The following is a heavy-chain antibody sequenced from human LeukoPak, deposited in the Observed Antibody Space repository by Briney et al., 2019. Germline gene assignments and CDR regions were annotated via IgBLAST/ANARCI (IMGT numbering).Heavy chain of an antibody. Sequence: GGSLRLSCAASGFTVNSNYMIWVRQAPAKGLEWLPVIYSGGTTYYADSVKGRFTISRDNSKNTLYLQMGSLRAEDTAVYYCATVASGGHYHYMDVWGRGTTVTVSS. CDR3: ATVASGGHYHYMDV. CDR2: IYSGGTT. D-gene: IGHD6-19*01. CDR1: GFTVNSNY. J-gene: IGHJ6*03. V-gene: IGHV3-66*02.